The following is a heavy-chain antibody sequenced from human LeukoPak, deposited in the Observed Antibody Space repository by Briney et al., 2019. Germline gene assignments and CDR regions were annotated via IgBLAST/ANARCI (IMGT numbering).Heavy chain of an antibody. CDR1: GFTFSSYA. V-gene: IGHV3-23*01. CDR2: ISGGGGST. J-gene: IGHJ4*02. D-gene: IGHD1/OR15-1a*01. Sequence: GGSLRLACAASGFTFSSYAMSWVRQAPGKGLEWVSAISGGGGSTNYADSVKGRFTVSRDNSKNTLYLLLNSLRAEETAVYYCAKASRIIGTIDYWGQGTLVTVS. CDR3: AKASRIIGTIDY.